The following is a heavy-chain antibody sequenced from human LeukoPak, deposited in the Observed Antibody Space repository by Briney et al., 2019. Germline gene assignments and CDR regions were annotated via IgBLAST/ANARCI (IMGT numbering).Heavy chain of an antibody. CDR2: IYYSGST. CDR1: GGSISSYY. J-gene: IGHJ4*02. Sequence: SETLSFTCTVSGGSISSYYWSWIRQPPGKGLEWIGYIYYSGSTNYNPSLKSRVTISVDTSKNQFSLKLSSVTAADTAVYYCARGTRYSGRYFDYWGQGTLVTVSS. D-gene: IGHD1-26*01. V-gene: IGHV4-59*12. CDR3: ARGTRYSGRYFDY.